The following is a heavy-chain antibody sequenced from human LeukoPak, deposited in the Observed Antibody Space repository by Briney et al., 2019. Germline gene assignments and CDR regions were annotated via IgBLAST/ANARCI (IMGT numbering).Heavy chain of an antibody. V-gene: IGHV4-34*01. CDR3: ARAGYSITTIDAFDI. D-gene: IGHD6-13*01. CDR1: GGSFSGYY. Sequence: PSETLSLTCAVYGGSFSGYYWSWIRQPPGKGLEWMGEINHSGSTNYNPSLKSRVTISVDTSKNQFSLKLSSVTAADTAVYYCARAGYSITTIDAFDIWGQGTMVTVSS. J-gene: IGHJ3*02. CDR2: INHSGST.